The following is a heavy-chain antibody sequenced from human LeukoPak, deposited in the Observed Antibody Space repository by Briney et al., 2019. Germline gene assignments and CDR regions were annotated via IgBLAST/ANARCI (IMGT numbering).Heavy chain of an antibody. V-gene: IGHV3-21*01. CDR2: ISSSSYI. D-gene: IGHD5-18*01. J-gene: IGHJ6*02. Sequence: PGGSLRLSCAASGFTFSSYSMNWVRQAPGKGLEWVSSISSSSYIYYADSVKGRFTISRDNAKNSLYLQMNSLRAEDTAVYYCARRGYSYGYYYYGMDVWGQGTTVTVSS. CDR3: ARRGYSYGYYYYGMDV. CDR1: GFTFSSYS.